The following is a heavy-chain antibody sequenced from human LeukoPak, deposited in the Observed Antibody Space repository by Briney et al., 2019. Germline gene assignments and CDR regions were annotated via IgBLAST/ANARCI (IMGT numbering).Heavy chain of an antibody. Sequence: QSRGSLRLSCAVSGFTFSYYAMNWVRQAPGKGLEWVSYISSSSSTIYNADSVKGRFTISRDNAKNSLYLQMNSLRDEDTAVYYCARSMVRGGYAFDIWGQGTMVTVSS. D-gene: IGHD3-10*01. CDR1: GFTFSYYA. J-gene: IGHJ3*02. CDR3: ARSMVRGGYAFDI. V-gene: IGHV3-48*02. CDR2: ISSSSSTI.